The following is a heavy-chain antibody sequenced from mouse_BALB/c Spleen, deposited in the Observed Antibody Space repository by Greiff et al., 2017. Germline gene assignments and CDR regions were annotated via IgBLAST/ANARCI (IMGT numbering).Heavy chain of an antibody. V-gene: IGHV1-80*01. J-gene: IGHJ3*01. CDR2: IYPGDGDT. CDR3: ASGSSGGFAY. CDR1: GYAFSSYW. D-gene: IGHD1-1*01. Sequence: QVQLQQSGAELVRPGSSVKISCKASGYAFSSYWMNWVKQRPGQGLEWIGQIYPGDGDTNYNGKFKGKATLTADKSSSTAYMQLSSLTSEDSAVYFCASGSSGGFAYWGQGTLVTVSA.